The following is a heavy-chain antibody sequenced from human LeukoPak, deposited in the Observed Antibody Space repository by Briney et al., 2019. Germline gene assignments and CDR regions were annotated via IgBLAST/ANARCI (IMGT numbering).Heavy chain of an antibody. CDR2: IIPIFGTA. CDR3: ARQLVVPAASPPLYYYYYMDV. D-gene: IGHD2-2*01. J-gene: IGHJ6*03. V-gene: IGHV1-69*05. CDR1: GGTFSSYA. Sequence: SVKVSCKASGGTFSSYAISWVRQAPGQGLEWMGGIIPIFGTANYAQKFQGRVTITTDESTSTAYMELSSLRSEDTAVYYCARQLVVPAASPPLYYYYYMDVWGKGTAVTVSS.